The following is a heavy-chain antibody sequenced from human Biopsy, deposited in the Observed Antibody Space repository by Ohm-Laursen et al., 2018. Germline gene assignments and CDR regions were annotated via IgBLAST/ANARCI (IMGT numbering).Heavy chain of an antibody. Sequence: SDTLSLTCTVSGGSFTGHYWSWIRQPPGQGLERIGHISYTGYISYNASLKSRVTISVDTSRNHFSLRLSSLTAADTAVYYCARGSNDFGGLYFPRWGQGTLLTVSS. D-gene: IGHD4-23*01. V-gene: IGHV4-59*11. CDR3: ARGSNDFGGLYFPR. CDR1: GGSFTGHY. CDR2: ISYTGYI. J-gene: IGHJ4*02.